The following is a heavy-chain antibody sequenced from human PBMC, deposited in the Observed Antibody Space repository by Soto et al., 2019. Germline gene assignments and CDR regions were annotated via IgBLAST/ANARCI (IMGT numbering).Heavy chain of an antibody. J-gene: IGHJ4*02. CDR3: ARDWYGYNLPDTSPRGGNF. CDR2: ISYDGSNK. Sequence: QVQLVESGGGVVQPGRSLRLSCAASGFTFSSYAMHWVRQAPGKGLEWVAVISYDGSNKYYADSVKGRLTISRDNSKNTLYLQMNSLRAEDTAVYDCARDWYGYNLPDTSPRGGNFWGQGTLVTVSS. CDR1: GFTFSSYA. D-gene: IGHD5-12*01. V-gene: IGHV3-30-3*01.